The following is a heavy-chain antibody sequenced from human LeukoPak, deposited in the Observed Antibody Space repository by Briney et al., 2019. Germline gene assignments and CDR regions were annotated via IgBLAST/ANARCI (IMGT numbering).Heavy chain of an antibody. V-gene: IGHV4-4*07. Sequence: PSETLSLTCTVSGGSISSYYWSWIRQPAGKGLEWIGRIYTSGSTNYNPSLKSRVTMSVDTSKNQFSLKLSSVTAADTAVYYCARKPFPTDLPYYDFWSGYQTNWFDPWGQGTLVTVSS. J-gene: IGHJ5*02. CDR1: GGSISSYY. CDR2: IYTSGST. CDR3: ARKPFPTDLPYYDFWSGYQTNWFDP. D-gene: IGHD3-3*01.